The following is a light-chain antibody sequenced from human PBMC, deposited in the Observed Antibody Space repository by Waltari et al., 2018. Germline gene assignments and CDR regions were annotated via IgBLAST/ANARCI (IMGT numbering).Light chain of an antibody. CDR3: HQYNNGPPYN. CDR1: QSVPTN. Sequence: EIVMTQSPATLSVSPGERAVLSCRASQSVPTNIAWYQQKPGQAPRLLIYGATTRATNIPARFSGSGSGTEFNLTISSLQSEDFAVYYCHQYNNGPPYNFGQGTKLEI. V-gene: IGKV3-15*01. CDR2: GAT. J-gene: IGKJ2*01.